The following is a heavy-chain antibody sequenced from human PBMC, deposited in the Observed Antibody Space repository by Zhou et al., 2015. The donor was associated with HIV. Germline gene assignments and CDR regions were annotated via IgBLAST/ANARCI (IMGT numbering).Heavy chain of an antibody. CDR2: SILTLLS. V-gene: IGHV1-2*06. D-gene: IGHD5/OR15-5a*01. Sequence: QVQLVQSGAEVKKPGASVKVSCRTSGYTFTAYYIHWVRQAPGQGLSGWDASILTLLSQPMHTNFGARVTVTRETSTSTAYMELSSLTSDDTAVYYCIRDARVSADYWGQGTLVIVSS. CDR3: IRDARVSADY. J-gene: IGHJ4*02. CDR1: GYTFTAYY.